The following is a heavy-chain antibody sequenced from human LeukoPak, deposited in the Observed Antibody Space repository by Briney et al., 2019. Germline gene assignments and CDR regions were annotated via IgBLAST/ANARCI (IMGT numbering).Heavy chain of an antibody. D-gene: IGHD3-9*01. J-gene: IGHJ4*02. V-gene: IGHV3-23*01. CDR1: GFTFSGYA. CDR3: AKGPRYYDILTGYYSIDY. CDR2: ISGSGGST. Sequence: GGSLRLSCAASGFTFSGYAMSWVRQAPGKGLEWVSAISGSGGSTYYADSVKGRFTISRDNSKNTLYLQMNSLRAEDTAVYYCAKGPRYYDILTGYYSIDYWGQGTLVTVSS.